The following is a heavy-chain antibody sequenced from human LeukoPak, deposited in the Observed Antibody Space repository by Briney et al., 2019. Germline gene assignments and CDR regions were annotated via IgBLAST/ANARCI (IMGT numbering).Heavy chain of an antibody. CDR3: ARPPYYDFWSGYPPYYYYYMGV. D-gene: IGHD3-3*01. V-gene: IGHV4-39*01. CDR2: IYYSGST. Sequence: SETLSLTCTVSGGSISSSSYYWGWIRQPPGKGLEWIGSIYYSGSTYYNPSLKRRVTISVDTSKNQFSLKLSSVTAADTAVYYCARPPYYDFWSGYPPYYYYYMGVWGKGTTVTVSS. J-gene: IGHJ6*03. CDR1: GGSISSSSYY.